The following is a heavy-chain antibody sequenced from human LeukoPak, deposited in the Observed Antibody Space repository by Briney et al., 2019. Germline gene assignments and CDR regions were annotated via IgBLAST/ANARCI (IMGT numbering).Heavy chain of an antibody. V-gene: IGHV3-21*04. J-gene: IGHJ4*02. Sequence: GGSLRLSCAASAFSLNAYNMNWVRQAPGKGLEWVSSISYTGTYIYYADSVKGRFTISRDNAQNSLYLQMNSLRAEDTAIYYCVRDRGTYRPIDYWGQGALVTVSS. CDR1: AFSLNAYN. CDR2: ISYTGTYI. D-gene: IGHD1-26*01. CDR3: VRDRGTYRPIDY.